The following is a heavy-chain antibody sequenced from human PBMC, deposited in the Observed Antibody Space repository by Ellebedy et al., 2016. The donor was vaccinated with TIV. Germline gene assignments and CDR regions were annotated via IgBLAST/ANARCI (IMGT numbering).Heavy chain of an antibody. CDR3: ARDPRSTYCTSTNCYLSDYFDY. J-gene: IGHJ4*02. CDR1: GFAFSTYA. V-gene: IGHV3-30*03. Sequence: GGSLRLXXAASGFAFSTYAMSWVRQAPGKGLEWVAVMSYDGSNEYYADSVKGRFAISRDNSKNTLYLQMNSLRPEDTAVYYCARDPRSTYCTSTNCYLSDYFDYWGQGTLVTVSS. D-gene: IGHD2-2*01. CDR2: MSYDGSNE.